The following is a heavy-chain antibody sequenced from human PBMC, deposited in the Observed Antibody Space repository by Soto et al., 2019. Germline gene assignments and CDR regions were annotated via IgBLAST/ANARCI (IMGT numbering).Heavy chain of an antibody. CDR3: AKGGRSMDV. Sequence: GGSLRLSCAASGFTFDDYAMHWVRQAPGKGLEWVSGISWNSGSIGYADSVKGRFTISRDNAKNSLYLQMNSLRAEDTALYYCAKGGRSMDVWGQGTTVTVS. CDR1: GFTFDDYA. V-gene: IGHV3-9*01. J-gene: IGHJ6*02. CDR2: ISWNSGSI.